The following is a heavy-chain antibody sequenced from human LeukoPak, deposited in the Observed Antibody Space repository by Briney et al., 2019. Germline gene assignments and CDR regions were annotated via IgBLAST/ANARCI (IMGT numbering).Heavy chain of an antibody. CDR2: IYWNDDK. J-gene: IGHJ5*02. D-gene: IGHD1/OR15-1a*01. Sequence: SCPTLANPTQTLTLTCTFSGFSLSTSGVGVGWIRQPPGKALEWLSLIYWNDDKRYSPSLKSRLTITKDTSKNQVVLTMTNMDPVDTATYYCAHFGTINWFDPWGREPWSPSPQ. CDR1: GFSLSTSGVG. V-gene: IGHV2-5*01. CDR3: AHFGTINWFDP.